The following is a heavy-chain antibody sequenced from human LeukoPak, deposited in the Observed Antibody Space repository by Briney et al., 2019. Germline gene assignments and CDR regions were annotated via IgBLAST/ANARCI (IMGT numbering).Heavy chain of an antibody. CDR2: INQDGSEE. CDR3: VRDGGVSGYDLLDY. V-gene: IGHV3-7*01. D-gene: IGHD5-12*01. Sequence: GGSLRLSCAASGFTFSDYWMTWVRQAPGKGLEWVAHINQDGSEEHYMDSAKARFTISRDNAKNSLSLQMNSLRAEDTAVYYCVRDGGVSGYDLLDYWGQGTLVTVSS. J-gene: IGHJ4*02. CDR1: GFTFSDYW.